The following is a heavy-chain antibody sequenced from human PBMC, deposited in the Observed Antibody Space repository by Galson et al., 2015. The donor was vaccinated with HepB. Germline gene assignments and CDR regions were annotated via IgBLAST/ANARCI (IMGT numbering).Heavy chain of an antibody. CDR1: GFTFSSYS. Sequence: LRLSCAASGFTFSSYSMNWVRQAPGKGLEWVSYISSSSSTIYYADSVKGRFTISRDNAKNSLYLQMNSLRAEDTAVYYCARERIAAAGQGGGSTYGMDVWGQGTTVTVSS. J-gene: IGHJ6*02. CDR2: ISSSSSTI. V-gene: IGHV3-48*01. D-gene: IGHD6-13*01. CDR3: ARERIAAAGQGGGSTYGMDV.